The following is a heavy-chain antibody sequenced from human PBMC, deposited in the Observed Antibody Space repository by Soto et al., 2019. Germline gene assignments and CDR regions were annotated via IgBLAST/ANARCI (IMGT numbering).Heavy chain of an antibody. CDR1: GGSISSDY. V-gene: IGHV4-4*07. CDR3: ARTGLPDVKGAFDI. Sequence: QVQLQESGPGLLKPSETLSLTCTVSGGSISSDYWSWIRQPAGKGLEWVGRISTSGNTNYNASLKSRVTMSVDTSKNQFSLKLTSVTAAVTAVYYCARTGLPDVKGAFDIWGQGTMVTVSP. J-gene: IGHJ3*02. CDR2: ISTSGNT.